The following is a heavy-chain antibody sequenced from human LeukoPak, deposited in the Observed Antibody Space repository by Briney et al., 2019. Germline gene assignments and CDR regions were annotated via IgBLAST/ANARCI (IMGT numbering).Heavy chain of an antibody. V-gene: IGHV1-2*02. J-gene: IGHJ4*02. CDR1: GYTFTDHY. CDR3: ASDSAAMTGIGYDY. CDR2: INPDSGDT. D-gene: IGHD6-19*01. Sequence: ASVKVSCKASGYTFTDHYVHWVRQVPGQGLEWMGWINPDSGDTSYAQKFQGRVTMTRDTSISTAYMELNRLRSDDTAVYYCASDSAAMTGIGYDYWGQGTLVTVSS.